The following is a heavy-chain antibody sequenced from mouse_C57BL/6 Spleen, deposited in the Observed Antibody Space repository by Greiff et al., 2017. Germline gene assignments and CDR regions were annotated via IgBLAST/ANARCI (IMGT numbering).Heavy chain of an antibody. J-gene: IGHJ1*03. D-gene: IGHD1-1*01. CDR3: ARGTTVVEDWYFDV. V-gene: IGHV1-54*01. Sequence: VQLQQSGAELVRPGTSVKVSCKASGYAFTNYLIEWVKQRPGQGLEWIGVINPGSGGTNYNEKFKGKATLTADKSSSTAYMQLSSLTSEDSSVYFCARGTTVVEDWYFDVWGTGTTVTVSS. CDR1: GYAFTNYL. CDR2: INPGSGGT.